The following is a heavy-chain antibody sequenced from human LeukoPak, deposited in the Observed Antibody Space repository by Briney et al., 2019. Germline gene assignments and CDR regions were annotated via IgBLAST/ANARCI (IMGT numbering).Heavy chain of an antibody. D-gene: IGHD6-6*01. CDR3: ARDQGRGIAARPGWFDP. CDR2: IYYSGST. J-gene: IGHJ5*02. Sequence: KPSETLSLTCTVSGGSISSYYWSWIRQPPGKGLEWIGYIYYSGSTNYNPSLKSRVTISVDTSKNQFSLKLSSVTAADTAVYYCARDQGRGIAARPGWFDPWGQGTLVTVSS. CDR1: GGSISSYY. V-gene: IGHV4-59*01.